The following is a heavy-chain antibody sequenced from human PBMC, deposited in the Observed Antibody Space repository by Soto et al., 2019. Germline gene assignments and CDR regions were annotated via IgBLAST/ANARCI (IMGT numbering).Heavy chain of an antibody. J-gene: IGHJ4*02. V-gene: IGHV2-5*01. CDR3: AHRIAAPGRTLDY. CDR1: GFSLRTDAVG. D-gene: IGHD6-13*01. Sequence: QITLKESGPTLVRPTQTLTLTCTVSGFSLRTDAVGVAWIRQSPGKALEWLGIIYWNGEKRYKSSLQTRLTITRDTSKNQVVLTMTDMAPRDTATYFCAHRIAAPGRTLDYWGQGVLVTVSS. CDR2: IYWNGEK.